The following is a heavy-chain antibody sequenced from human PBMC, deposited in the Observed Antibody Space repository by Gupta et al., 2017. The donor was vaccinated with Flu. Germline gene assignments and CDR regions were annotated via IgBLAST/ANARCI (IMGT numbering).Heavy chain of an antibody. D-gene: IGHD3-9*01. V-gene: IGHV1-46*01. J-gene: IGHJ5*02. CDR3: AKNVHNVAVFDESNCFDP. Sequence: QVLLVQSAAEVYKPGASVQFSCRPSGYTFPSSSIPWVRPAPGQGLEWIGRINPSGGFTEDTQKFQGRVTMTRDTSASKVYMELSGLRHEDTAVYYCAKNVHNVAVFDESNCFDPWGQGTRVTVST. CDR1: GYTFPSSS. CDR2: INPSGGFT.